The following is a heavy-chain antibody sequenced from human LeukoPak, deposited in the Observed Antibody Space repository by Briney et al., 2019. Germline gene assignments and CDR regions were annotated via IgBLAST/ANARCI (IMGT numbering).Heavy chain of an antibody. CDR2: INTSGST. Sequence: SETLSLTCTVSGGSISNYYWRWIRQPAGKGLEWIGRINTSGSTNYNPSLKSRVTMSADTSKNQFSLQLSSVTATDTAVYYCARGRAVAEYWGQGTLVTVSS. J-gene: IGHJ4*02. CDR1: GGSISNYY. CDR3: ARGRAVAEY. V-gene: IGHV4-4*07. D-gene: IGHD6-19*01.